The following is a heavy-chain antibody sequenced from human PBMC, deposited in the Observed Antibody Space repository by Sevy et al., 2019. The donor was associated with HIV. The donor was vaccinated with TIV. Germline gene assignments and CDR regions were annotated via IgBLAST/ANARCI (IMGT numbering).Heavy chain of an antibody. J-gene: IGHJ4*02. V-gene: IGHV1-2*02. Sequence: ASVKVSCKASGYTFTGYYMHWVRQAPGRGLEWMGWINPNSGGTNYAQKFQGRVTMTRDTSISTAYMELSRLRSDDTAVYYCARVEYYYGSGSPLLDYWGQGTLVTVSS. D-gene: IGHD3-10*01. CDR3: ARVEYYYGSGSPLLDY. CDR2: INPNSGGT. CDR1: GYTFTGYY.